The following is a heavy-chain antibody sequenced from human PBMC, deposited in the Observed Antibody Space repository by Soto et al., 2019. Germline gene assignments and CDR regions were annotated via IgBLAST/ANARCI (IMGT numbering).Heavy chain of an antibody. V-gene: IGHV1-18*01. CDR2: ISAFNGAT. CDR3: AKIKQDGYNQAS. J-gene: IGHJ5*01. Sequence: ALVKVSCKRSGYNFGKCAISWIRKAPGQGFEWMGWISAFNGATRSSPKFQDRLTMTTDTPTSTAYMELRSLRSDDTAMYFCAKIKQDGYNQASWG. CDR1: GYNFGKCA. D-gene: IGHD5-12*01.